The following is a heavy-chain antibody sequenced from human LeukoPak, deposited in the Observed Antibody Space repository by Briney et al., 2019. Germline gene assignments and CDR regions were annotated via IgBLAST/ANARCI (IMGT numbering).Heavy chain of an antibody. CDR2: INHSGST. Sequence: SETLSLTCAVYGGSFSGYYWSWIRQPPGKGLEWVGEINHSGSTNYNPSLKSRVTISVDTSKNQFSLKLSSVTAADTAVYYCAPRRRALENWFDPWGQGTLVTVSS. CDR3: APRRRALENWFDP. D-gene: IGHD6-6*01. CDR1: GGSFSGYY. V-gene: IGHV4-34*01. J-gene: IGHJ5*02.